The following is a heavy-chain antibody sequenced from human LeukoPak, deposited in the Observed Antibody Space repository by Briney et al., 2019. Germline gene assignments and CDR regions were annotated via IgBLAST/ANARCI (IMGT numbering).Heavy chain of an antibody. Sequence: GGSLRLSCAASGFTFNNYGMHWVRQAPGVGLEWVSAIDGGGGRTWHADSVRGRFTISRDNSKNTLFMQMNSLRAEDTAVYYCAKDFYDSSGSRYDYWGQGTLVTVSS. J-gene: IGHJ4*02. CDR3: AKDFYDSSGSRYDY. CDR2: IDGGGGRT. V-gene: IGHV3-23*01. CDR1: GFTFNNYG. D-gene: IGHD3-22*01.